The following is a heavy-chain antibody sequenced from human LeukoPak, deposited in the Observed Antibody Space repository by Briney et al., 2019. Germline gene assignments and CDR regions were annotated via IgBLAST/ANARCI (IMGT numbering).Heavy chain of an antibody. D-gene: IGHD6-13*01. V-gene: IGHV3-23*01. CDR2: ISGSGGST. Sequence: GGSLRLSCAASGFTFSSYAMSWVRQAPGKGLEWVSVISGSGGSTYSADSVKGRFTISRDNSKNTLYLQMNSLRAEDTAVYYCVRDRGIASTGGYGMDVWGQGTTVTVSS. CDR1: GFTFSSYA. CDR3: VRDRGIASTGGYGMDV. J-gene: IGHJ6*02.